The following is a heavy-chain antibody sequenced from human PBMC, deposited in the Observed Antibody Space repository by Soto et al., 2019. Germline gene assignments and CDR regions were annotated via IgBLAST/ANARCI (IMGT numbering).Heavy chain of an antibody. D-gene: IGHD3-10*01. CDR2: IYYSGST. CDR1: GGSVSSGSYY. CDR3: AGDKVEGGSGSFDM. V-gene: IGHV4-61*01. Sequence: PSETLSLTCTVSGGSVSSGSYYWSWIRQPPGKGLEWIGYIYYSGSTNYNPSLRSRVTISVDTSKNQFSLKLSSVTAADTAVYYCAGDKVEGGSGSFDMWGQGTLVTVSS. J-gene: IGHJ3*02.